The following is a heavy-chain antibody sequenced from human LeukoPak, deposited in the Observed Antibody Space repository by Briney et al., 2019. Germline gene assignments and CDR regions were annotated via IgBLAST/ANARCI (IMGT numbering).Heavy chain of an antibody. CDR2: ISRSGST. J-gene: IGHJ3*02. Sequence: ASETLSLTCTVSGGSINSGDFSWSWIRQPPGKGLEWIGYISRSGSTYYNPSLKSRVTISVDRSKNQFSLKLSSVTAADTAVYYCAREGGPNWANAFDIWGQGTMVTVSS. CDR1: GGSINSGDFS. D-gene: IGHD7-27*01. V-gene: IGHV4-30-2*01. CDR3: AREGGPNWANAFDI.